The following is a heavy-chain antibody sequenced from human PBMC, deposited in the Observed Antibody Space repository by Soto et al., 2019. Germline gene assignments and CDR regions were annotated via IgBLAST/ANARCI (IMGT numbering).Heavy chain of an antibody. CDR2: IYYSGST. J-gene: IGHJ4*02. D-gene: IGHD2-15*01. V-gene: IGHV4-39*01. CDR1: GGSISSSSYY. CDR3: ARPPGDCSGGSCYYFDY. Sequence: SETLSLTCTVSGGSISSSSYYWGWIRQPPGKGLEWIGSIYYSGSTYYNPSLKSRVTISVDTSKNQFSLKLSSVTAADTAVYYCARPPGDCSGGSCYYFDYWGQGTLVTVS.